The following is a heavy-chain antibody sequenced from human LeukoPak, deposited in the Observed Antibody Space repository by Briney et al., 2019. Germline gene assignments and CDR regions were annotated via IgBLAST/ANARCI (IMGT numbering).Heavy chain of an antibody. CDR2: IRSKANSYAT. D-gene: IGHD6-13*01. CDR3: TGSYSSSSPFY. CDR1: GFTFSGSA. Sequence: GGSLKLSCAASGFTFSGSAMHWVRQASGKGLEWVGGIRSKANSYATAYAASVKGRFTISRDDSKNTAYLQMNSLKPEDTAVYYCTGSYSSSSPFYWGQGTLVTVSS. J-gene: IGHJ4*02. V-gene: IGHV3-73*01.